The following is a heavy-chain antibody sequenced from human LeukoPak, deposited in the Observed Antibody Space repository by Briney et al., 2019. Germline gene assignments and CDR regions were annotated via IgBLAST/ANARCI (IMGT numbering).Heavy chain of an antibody. V-gene: IGHV3-30*04. D-gene: IGHD6-19*01. Sequence: ARSLRLSCAASGFTFGSHAMHWVRQTPGKGLEWLALISYDGSQAYYADSVKGRFTISRDNPSKTLWLQMNSLRAEDTAVYYCAGSIAVAGTIDYWGQGTLVTVSS. J-gene: IGHJ4*02. CDR2: ISYDGSQA. CDR1: GFTFGSHA. CDR3: AGSIAVAGTIDY.